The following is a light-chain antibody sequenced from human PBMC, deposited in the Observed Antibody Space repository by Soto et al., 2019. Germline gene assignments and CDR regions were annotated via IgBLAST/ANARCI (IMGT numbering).Light chain of an antibody. CDR2: GAS. Sequence: EIVLTQSPGTLSLSPGERATLSCRASQSVSSIYLAWYQQKPGQAPRLLIYGASSRATGIPDRFRGSGSGTDFTLTISRLEPEDFAVYYCQQYGSSRWTFGQGTTVEI. CDR1: QSVSSIY. J-gene: IGKJ1*01. V-gene: IGKV3-20*01. CDR3: QQYGSSRWT.